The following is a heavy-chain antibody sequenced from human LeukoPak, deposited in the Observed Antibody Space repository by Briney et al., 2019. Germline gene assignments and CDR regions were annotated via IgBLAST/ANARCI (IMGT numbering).Heavy chain of an antibody. J-gene: IGHJ3*02. CDR1: GYTFTSYG. V-gene: IGHV1-18*01. CDR2: ISGYNGNT. CDR3: ARDRVAVVIRGGNDAFDI. D-gene: IGHD4-23*01. Sequence: GASVKVSCKASGYTFTSYGISWVRQAPGQGLEWMGWISGYNGNTNYAQKFQGRVTITADESTSTAYMELSSLRSEDTAVYYCARDRVAVVIRGGNDAFDIWGQGTMVTVSS.